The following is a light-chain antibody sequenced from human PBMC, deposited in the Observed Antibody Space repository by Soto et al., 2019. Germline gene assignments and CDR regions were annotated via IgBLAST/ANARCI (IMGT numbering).Light chain of an antibody. Sequence: EIVLTQSPAILSLSPGERATLSCRASQSVRNYLAWYQHKPGQAPRLLIYDASNRATGIPARFSGSGSGTDFALTISSLEPEDFAIYYCQQRSNWLWTFGQGTKVEIK. CDR2: DAS. CDR1: QSVRNY. J-gene: IGKJ1*01. V-gene: IGKV3-11*01. CDR3: QQRSNWLWT.